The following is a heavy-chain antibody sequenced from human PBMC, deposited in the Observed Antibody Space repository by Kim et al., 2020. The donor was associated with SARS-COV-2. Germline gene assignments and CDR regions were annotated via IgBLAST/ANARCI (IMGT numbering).Heavy chain of an antibody. CDR3: ARDGGASSPLITMIEEWGEAFDI. CDR1: GFTFSSYS. D-gene: IGHD3-22*01. J-gene: IGHJ3*02. Sequence: GGSLRLSCAASGFTFSSYSMNWVRQAPGKGLEWVSSISSSSSYIYYADSVMGRFTISRDNAKNSLYLQMNSLRAEDTAVYYCARDGGASSPLITMIEEWGEAFDIWGQGTMVTVSS. CDR2: ISSSSSYI. V-gene: IGHV3-21*01.